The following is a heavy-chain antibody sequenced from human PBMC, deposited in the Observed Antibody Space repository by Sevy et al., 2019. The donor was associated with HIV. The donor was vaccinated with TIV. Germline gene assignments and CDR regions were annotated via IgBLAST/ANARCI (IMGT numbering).Heavy chain of an antibody. CDR1: GFNISSNY. Sequence: GGSLRLSCAASGFNISSNYLSWVRQAPGKGLEWVSVIYGNNSTYYADFVKGRLTISRENSKNTLYLQMNSRRVEDTAIYYCARGEQWLSFNYWGQGTLVTVSS. CDR3: ARGEQWLSFNY. D-gene: IGHD6-19*01. J-gene: IGHJ4*02. CDR2: IYGNNST. V-gene: IGHV3-53*01.